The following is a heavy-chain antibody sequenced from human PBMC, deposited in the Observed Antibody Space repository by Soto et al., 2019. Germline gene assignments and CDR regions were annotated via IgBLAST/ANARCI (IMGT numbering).Heavy chain of an antibody. J-gene: IGHJ3*02. V-gene: IGHV1-3*01. CDR3: AVDLGYCSGGSCYKGGPDAFDI. CDR1: GYTFTSYA. CDR2: INAGNGNT. D-gene: IGHD2-15*01. Sequence: ASVKVSCKASGYTFTSYAMHWVRQAPGQRLEWMGWINAGNGNTKYSQKFQGRVTITRDTSASTAYMELSSLRSEDTAVYYCAVDLGYCSGGSCYKGGPDAFDIWGQGTMVTVSS.